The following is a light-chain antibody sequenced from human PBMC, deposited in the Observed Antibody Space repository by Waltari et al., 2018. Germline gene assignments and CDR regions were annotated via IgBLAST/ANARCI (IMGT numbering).Light chain of an antibody. V-gene: IGLV2-14*03. CDR3: CSFTSRSTWV. CDR2: DVS. J-gene: IGLJ3*02. CDR1: SSDVGGYNY. Sequence: QSALTQPASVSGSPGQSITISCTGTSSDVGGYNYVSWYQQHPGKVPKLLIFDVSDRPSGVSNRFSGSKSGNTASLTISGLQAEDKSHYYCCSFTSRSTWVFGGGTKLTVL.